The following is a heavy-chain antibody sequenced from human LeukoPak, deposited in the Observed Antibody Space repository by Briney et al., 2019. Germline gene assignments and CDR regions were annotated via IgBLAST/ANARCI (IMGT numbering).Heavy chain of an antibody. Sequence: PSETLSLTCTVSGGSISSGDYYWSWIRQPPGKGLEWIGYIYYSGSTYYNPSLKSRVTISVDTSKNQFSLKLSSVTAADTAVYYCARGGMVRGVIDWFDPWGQGTLVTVSS. CDR2: IYYSGST. D-gene: IGHD3-10*01. J-gene: IGHJ5*02. CDR3: ARGGMVRGVIDWFDP. CDR1: GGSISSGDYY. V-gene: IGHV4-30-4*01.